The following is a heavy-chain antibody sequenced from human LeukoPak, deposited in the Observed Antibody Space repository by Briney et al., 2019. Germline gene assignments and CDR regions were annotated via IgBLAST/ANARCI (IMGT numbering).Heavy chain of an antibody. V-gene: IGHV3-48*02. D-gene: IGHD3-22*01. Sequence: GGSLRLSCAASGFAFSSYNMNWVRQAPGKGLEWISYIGSSGSPTHYADSVGGRFTISRDNAKNSLYLQMNSLRDEDTAVYFCARRPYSDTSGRLSDDWGQGTTVTVSS. CDR2: IGSSGSPT. J-gene: IGHJ6*02. CDR1: GFAFSSYN. CDR3: ARRPYSDTSGRLSDD.